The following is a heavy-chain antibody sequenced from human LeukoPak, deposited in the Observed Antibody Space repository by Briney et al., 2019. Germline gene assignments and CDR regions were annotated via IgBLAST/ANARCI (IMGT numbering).Heavy chain of an antibody. V-gene: IGHV1-46*01. D-gene: IGHD3-10*01. J-gene: IGHJ4*02. CDR2: INPSGGST. CDR1: GYTFTSYY. CDR3: ARGRLRVRGVTGIFDY. Sequence: GASVKVSCKASGYTFTSYYMHWVRQAPGQGLEWMGTINPSGGSTSYAQKFQGRVTMTRDTSTSTVYMELSSLRSEDTAVYYCARGRLRVRGVTGIFDYWGQGTLVTVSS.